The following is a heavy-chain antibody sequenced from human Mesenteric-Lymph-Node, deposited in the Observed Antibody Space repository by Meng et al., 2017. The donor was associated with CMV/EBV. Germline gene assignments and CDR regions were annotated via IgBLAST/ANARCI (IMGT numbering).Heavy chain of an antibody. V-gene: IGHV1-46*01. Sequence: GESLKISCAASGYTFTSYYMNWVRQAPGQGLEWMGIMNPYGGSTSYAQKFQGRITMTRDTSTSTVYMELSSLTSEDTAVYYCARDGAKAGDYYCDYWGQGTLVTVSS. D-gene: IGHD7-27*01. CDR1: GYTFTSYY. CDR3: ARDGAKAGDYYCDY. CDR2: MNPYGGST. J-gene: IGHJ4*02.